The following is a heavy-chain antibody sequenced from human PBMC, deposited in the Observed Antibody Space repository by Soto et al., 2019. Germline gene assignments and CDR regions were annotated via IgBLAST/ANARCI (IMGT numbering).Heavy chain of an antibody. CDR2: ISSSSSYI. CDR1: GFTFSSYS. J-gene: IGHJ6*02. Sequence: LRLSCAASGFTFSSYSMNWVRQAPGKGLEWVSSISSSSSYIYYADSVKGRFTISRDNAKNSLYLQMNSLRAEDTAVYYCARDAVTSVSGERYGMDVWGQGTTVTVSS. CDR3: ARDAVTSVSGERYGMDV. D-gene: IGHD4-4*01. V-gene: IGHV3-21*01.